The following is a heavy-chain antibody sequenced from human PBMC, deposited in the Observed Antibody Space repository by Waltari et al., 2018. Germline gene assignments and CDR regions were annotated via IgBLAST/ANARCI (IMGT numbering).Heavy chain of an antibody. CDR3: ASNEWDPWGAFDI. V-gene: IGHV3-74*01. J-gene: IGHJ3*02. CDR1: GFTFSSYW. Sequence: EVQLVESGGGLVQPGGSLRLSCAASGFTFSSYWMHWVRQAPGKGLVWFSRINSDGSSTSYADSVKGRFTISRDNAKNTLYLQMNSLRAEDMAVYYCASNEWDPWGAFDIWGQGTMVTVSS. CDR2: INSDGSST. D-gene: IGHD1-26*01.